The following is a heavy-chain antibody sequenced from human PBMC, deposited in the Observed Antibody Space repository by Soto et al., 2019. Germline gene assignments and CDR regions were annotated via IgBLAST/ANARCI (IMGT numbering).Heavy chain of an antibody. CDR1: GGSFSGYC. V-gene: IGHV4-34*01. J-gene: IGHJ4*02. Sequence: SETLSLTCAVYGGSFSGYCWSWIRHPPGKGLEWIGEINHSGRTNYNPSLKSRVTISVDTSKSQFSLKLSPVTAADTAVYYCARGRKYYDFWSGYSHPRYYFNYWGQGTLVTAPQ. D-gene: IGHD3-3*01. CDR2: INHSGRT. CDR3: ARGRKYYDFWSGYSHPRYYFNY.